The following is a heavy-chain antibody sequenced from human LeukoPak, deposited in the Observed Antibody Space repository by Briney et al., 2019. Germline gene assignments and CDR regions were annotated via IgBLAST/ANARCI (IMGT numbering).Heavy chain of an antibody. Sequence: RSSETLSLTCAVYGGSFSTYYWSWIRQPPGKGLEWIGEINHRGSTNYNPSLKSRVTISLDTSRNQFSLKLSSVTAADTAVYYCARAIYCSSTSCYPEFDYWGQGTLVTVSS. D-gene: IGHD2-2*01. CDR2: INHRGST. CDR1: GGSFSTYY. V-gene: IGHV4-34*01. J-gene: IGHJ4*02. CDR3: ARAIYCSSTSCYPEFDY.